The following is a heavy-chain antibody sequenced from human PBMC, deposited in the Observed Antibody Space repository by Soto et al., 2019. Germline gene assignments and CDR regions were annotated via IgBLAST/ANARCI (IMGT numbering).Heavy chain of an antibody. CDR3: ARDPETTVTTYDDAFDT. V-gene: IGHV1-46*03. CDR1: GYTFISYY. Sequence: ASVKVSCKASGYTFISYYMHWVRQAPGQGLEWMGIIDPSGGSTSYAQKFQGRVTMTRDTSTSTVYMELSSLRSEDTAVYYCARDPETTVTTYDDAFDTWGQGTMVTV. CDR2: IDPSGGST. D-gene: IGHD4-17*01. J-gene: IGHJ3*02.